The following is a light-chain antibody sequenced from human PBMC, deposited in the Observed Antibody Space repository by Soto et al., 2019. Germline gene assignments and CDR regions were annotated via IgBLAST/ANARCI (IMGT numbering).Light chain of an antibody. CDR1: QSISSY. J-gene: IGKJ1*01. Sequence: DIQMTQSPSSLSASVGDRVTITCRASQSISSYLNWYQQKPVKAPKLLIYAASSLPSGVPSRFSGSGSGTDLTLTINSLQPEDFETYFCQQNYSTPPSTFGQGPKVEIK. CDR2: AAS. V-gene: IGKV1-39*01. CDR3: QQNYSTPPST.